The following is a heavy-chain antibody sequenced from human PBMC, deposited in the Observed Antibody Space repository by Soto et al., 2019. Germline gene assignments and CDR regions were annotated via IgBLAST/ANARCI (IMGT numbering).Heavy chain of an antibody. CDR3: ARTELGYCSGGSCYSFYYYYMDV. CDR2: IYYSGST. CDR1: GGSISSYY. J-gene: IGHJ6*03. V-gene: IGHV4-59*08. Sequence: PSETLSLTCTVSGGSISSYYWSWIRQPPGKGLEWIGYIYYSGSTNYNPSLKSRATISVDTSKNQFSLKLSSVTAADTAVYYCARTELGYCSGGSCYSFYYYYMDVWGKGTTVTVSS. D-gene: IGHD2-15*01.